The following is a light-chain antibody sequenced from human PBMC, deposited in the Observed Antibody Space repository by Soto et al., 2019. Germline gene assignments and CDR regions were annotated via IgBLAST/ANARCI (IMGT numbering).Light chain of an antibody. CDR3: QQYYSTPIT. Sequence: DIVITQSPYSLSVSLCEMATINCKSNQSLLYSSNNKNYLAWYQQKPGQPPKLLIYWASTRESGVPDRFSGSGSGTDFTLTISSLQAEDVAVYYCQQYYSTPITFGQGTRLEI. J-gene: IGKJ5*01. CDR1: QSLLYSSNNKNY. CDR2: WAS. V-gene: IGKV4-1*01.